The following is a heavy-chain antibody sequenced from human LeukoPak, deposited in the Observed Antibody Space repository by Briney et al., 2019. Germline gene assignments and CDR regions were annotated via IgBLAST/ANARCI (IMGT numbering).Heavy chain of an antibody. D-gene: IGHD1/OR15-1a*01. CDR1: GFTFSSYA. Sequence: GGSLRLSCAASGFTFSSYAMHWVRQAPGKGLEWVAVISYDGSNKYYADSVKGRFTISRDNSKNTLYLQMNSLRAEDTAVYYCARRIANRNWFDPWGQGTLVTVSS. V-gene: IGHV3-30-3*01. CDR2: ISYDGSNK. CDR3: ARRIANRNWFDP. J-gene: IGHJ5*02.